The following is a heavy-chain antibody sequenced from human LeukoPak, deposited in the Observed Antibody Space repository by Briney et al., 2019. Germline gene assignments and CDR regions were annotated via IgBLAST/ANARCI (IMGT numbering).Heavy chain of an antibody. J-gene: IGHJ4*02. V-gene: IGHV1-69*04. Sequence: ASVKVSCKASGGTFSSYAISWVRQAPGQGLEWMGRIIPILGIANYAQKFQGRVTITADKSTSTAYMELSSLRSEDTAVYYCARGLGGAAAGTYYWGQGTLVTVSS. CDR1: GGTFSSYA. CDR2: IIPILGIA. D-gene: IGHD6-13*01. CDR3: ARGLGGAAAGTYY.